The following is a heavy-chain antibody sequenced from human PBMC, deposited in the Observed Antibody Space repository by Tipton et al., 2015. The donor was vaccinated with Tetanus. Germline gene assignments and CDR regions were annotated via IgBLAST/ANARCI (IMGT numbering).Heavy chain of an antibody. CDR2: INHSGST. J-gene: IGHJ4*02. CDR3: ARGRDGQWLVRSRGYYFDY. V-gene: IGHV4-34*01. CDR1: GGSFSGYY. Sequence: TLSLTCAVYGGSFSGYYWSWIRQPPGKGLEWIGEINHSGSTNYNPSLKSRVTISVDTSKNQFSLKLSSVTAADTAVYYCARGRDGQWLVRSRGYYFDYWGQGTLVTVPS. D-gene: IGHD6-19*01.